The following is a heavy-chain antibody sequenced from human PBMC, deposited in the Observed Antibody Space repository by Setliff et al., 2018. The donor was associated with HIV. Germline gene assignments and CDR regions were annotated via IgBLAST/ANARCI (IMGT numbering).Heavy chain of an antibody. D-gene: IGHD3-10*01. CDR2: VSPDGTEA. CDR1: GFTFNKYY. J-gene: IGHJ4*02. CDR3: ADPPSGF. V-gene: IGHV3-7*01. Sequence: PGGSLRLSCAASGFTFNKYYMSWVRRAPGKGLEWVASVSPDGTEASSVGSMRGRFTVSRGNAKNSLSLQMNSLRVEDTAVYYCADPPSGFWGQGTLVTVSS.